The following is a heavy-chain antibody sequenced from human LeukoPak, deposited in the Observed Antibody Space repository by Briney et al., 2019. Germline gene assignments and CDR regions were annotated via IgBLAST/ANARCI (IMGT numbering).Heavy chain of an antibody. CDR3: ARALPGYGTSYLYYYYGMDV. V-gene: IGHV1-69*13. D-gene: IGHD2-15*01. CDR2: IIPIFGTA. CDR1: GGTFSSYA. J-gene: IGHJ6*02. Sequence: SVKVCCKASGGTFSSYAISWVRQAPGQGLEWMGGIIPIFGTANYAQKFQGRVTITADESTSTAYMELSSLRSEDTAVYYCARALPGYGTSYLYYYYGMDVWGQGTTVTVSS.